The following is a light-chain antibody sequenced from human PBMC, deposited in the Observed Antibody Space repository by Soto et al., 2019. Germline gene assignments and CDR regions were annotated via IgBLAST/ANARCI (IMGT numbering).Light chain of an antibody. CDR2: GAS. CDR1: QSVGTY. J-gene: IGKJ1*01. Sequence: EVVMTQYPATLSLSPGERATLSCRASQSVGTYLAWYQQKPGQSPRLLMYGASTGATGIPARFSGSGSGTEFTLTISSLQSEDFAIYYCQQYNDWTWTFGQGTKVEIK. CDR3: QQYNDWTWT. V-gene: IGKV3D-15*01.